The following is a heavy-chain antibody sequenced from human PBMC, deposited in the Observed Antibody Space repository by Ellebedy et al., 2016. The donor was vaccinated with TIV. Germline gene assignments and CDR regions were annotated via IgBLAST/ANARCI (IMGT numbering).Heavy chain of an antibody. CDR1: GFTFDDYA. D-gene: IGHD3-3*01. CDR2: ISWNSGSI. CDR3: ARGQDYDFWSGYYLFDY. J-gene: IGHJ4*02. V-gene: IGHV3-9*01. Sequence: SLKISCAASGFTFDDYAMHWVRQAPGKGLEWVSGISWNSGSIGYADSVKGRFTISRDNSKNTLYLQMNSLRAEDTAVYYCARGQDYDFWSGYYLFDYWGQGTLVTVSS.